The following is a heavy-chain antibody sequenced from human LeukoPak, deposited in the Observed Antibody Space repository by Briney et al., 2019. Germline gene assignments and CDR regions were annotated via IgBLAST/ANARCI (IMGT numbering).Heavy chain of an antibody. Sequence: GGSLRLSCAASGFTFSNTWMSWLRQAPGKGLEWVGFIRNKAYGATPEYAASLKGRFTISRDDSNSIAYLQMNSLKTEDTAVYYCTRASVVGVTGLPDYWGQGTLVTVSS. J-gene: IGHJ4*02. CDR3: TRASVVGVTGLPDY. V-gene: IGHV3-49*03. CDR2: IRNKAYGATP. CDR1: GFTFSNTW. D-gene: IGHD3-16*01.